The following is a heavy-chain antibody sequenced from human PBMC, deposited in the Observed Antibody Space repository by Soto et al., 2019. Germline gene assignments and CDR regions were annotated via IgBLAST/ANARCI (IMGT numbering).Heavy chain of an antibody. D-gene: IGHD6-6*01. J-gene: IGHJ6*03. V-gene: IGHV4-39*01. Sequence: PSETLSLTCSVSGDSISSRSYNWGWIRQPPGKGLEWIGSISYSGRTYYNPSLKSRVTTSVDTSKNQFSLNLSSVTAADTAVYYCARHPLDYFYFYYMDVWGKGTTVTVSS. CDR1: GDSISSRSYN. CDR3: ARHPLDYFYFYYMDV. CDR2: ISYSGRT.